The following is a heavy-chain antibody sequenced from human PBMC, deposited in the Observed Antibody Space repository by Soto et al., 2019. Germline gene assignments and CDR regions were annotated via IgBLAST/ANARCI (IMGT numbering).Heavy chain of an antibody. D-gene: IGHD2-21*02. CDR1: GDSISSSKYY. CDR3: AREARSTAYLDY. J-gene: IGHJ4*02. V-gene: IGHV4-39*02. CDR2: IYYSGTP. Sequence: SETLSLTCTFSGDSISSSKYYWGWIRQPPGKGLEWIGSIYYSGTPYYNPSLKSRVTISLDTSKNQFSLKLNSVTAADTAVYFCAREARSTAYLDYWGQGIPVTVSS.